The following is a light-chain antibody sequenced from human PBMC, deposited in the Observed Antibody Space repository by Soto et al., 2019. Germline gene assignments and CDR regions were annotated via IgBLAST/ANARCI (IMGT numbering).Light chain of an antibody. V-gene: IGKV3-11*02. CDR1: PSVSSY. J-gene: IGKJ1*01. CDR3: QQRSNWPWT. Sequence: EIVLTQSPATLSLSPGDKATLSCRASPSVSSYLAWYQQKPGQAPRLLMCDASIRATGIPARFSGTGSERDFTLTITSLEPEDFAVYYCQQRSNWPWTFGQGTKVEIK. CDR2: DAS.